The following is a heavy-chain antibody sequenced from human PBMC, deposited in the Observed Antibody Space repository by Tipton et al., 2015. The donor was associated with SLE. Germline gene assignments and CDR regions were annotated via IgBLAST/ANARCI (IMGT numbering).Heavy chain of an antibody. J-gene: IGHJ4*02. D-gene: IGHD6-6*01. Sequence: TLSLTCTVSGVSINSHYWSWIRQPPGKGLEWIGYIYYTGSTNYNPSLKSRVTISLDTSKKQFSLNLRFVTAADTAVYYCARTALIAARPSYFDYWGQGTLVTVSS. CDR3: ARTALIAARPSYFDY. CDR2: IYYTGST. CDR1: GVSINSHY. V-gene: IGHV4-59*11.